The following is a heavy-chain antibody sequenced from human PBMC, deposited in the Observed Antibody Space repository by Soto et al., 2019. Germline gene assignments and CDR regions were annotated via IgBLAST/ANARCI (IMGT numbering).Heavy chain of an antibody. CDR2: IYYSGST. Sequence: PSETLSLTCTVSGGSISSGGYYWSWIRQHPGKGLEWIGYIYYSGSTNYNPSLKSRVTISVDTSKNQFSLKLSSVTAADTAVYYCARAPEFCSGGSCYSISWFDPWGQGTLVTVSS. V-gene: IGHV4-31*03. D-gene: IGHD2-15*01. CDR1: GGSISSGGYY. J-gene: IGHJ5*02. CDR3: ARAPEFCSGGSCYSISWFDP.